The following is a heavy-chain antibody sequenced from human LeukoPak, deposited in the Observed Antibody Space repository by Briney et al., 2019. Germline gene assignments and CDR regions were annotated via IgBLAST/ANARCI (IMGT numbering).Heavy chain of an antibody. J-gene: IGHJ4*02. V-gene: IGHV4-34*01. D-gene: IGHD1-14*01. CDR2: IKHSGST. Sequence: SETLSLTCAVYGGSFSGYYWSWIRQPPGKGLEWIGEIKHSGSTNYNPSLKSRVTISVDTSKNQFSLKLSSVTAADTAVYYCARGLQVLYHRAFFDYWGQGTLVTVSS. CDR3: ARGLQVLYHRAFFDY. CDR1: GGSFSGYY.